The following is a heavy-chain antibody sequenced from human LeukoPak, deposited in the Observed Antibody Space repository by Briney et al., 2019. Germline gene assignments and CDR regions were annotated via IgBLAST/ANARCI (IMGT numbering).Heavy chain of an antibody. Sequence: ASVKVSCKASGYTFTSYDINWVRQATGQGLEWMGWMNPNSGNTGYAQEFQGRVTMTRNTSISTAYMELSSLRSEDTAVYYCARATGVAGTLNYYFDYWGQGTLVTVSS. CDR2: MNPNSGNT. J-gene: IGHJ4*02. D-gene: IGHD6-19*01. CDR3: ARATGVAGTLNYYFDY. CDR1: GYTFTSYD. V-gene: IGHV1-8*01.